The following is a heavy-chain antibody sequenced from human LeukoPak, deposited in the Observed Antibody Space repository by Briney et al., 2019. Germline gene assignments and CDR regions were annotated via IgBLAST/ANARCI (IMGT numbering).Heavy chain of an antibody. CDR2: IYYSGST. CDR1: GGSISSYY. Sequence: SETLSLTCTVSGGSISSYYWSWIRQPPGKGLEWIGYIYYSGSTYYNPSLKSRVTISVDTSKNQFSLKLSSVTAADTAVYYCARSGSWSSSLPDCWGQGTLVTVSS. J-gene: IGHJ4*02. D-gene: IGHD6-13*01. V-gene: IGHV4-59*06. CDR3: ARSGSWSSSLPDC.